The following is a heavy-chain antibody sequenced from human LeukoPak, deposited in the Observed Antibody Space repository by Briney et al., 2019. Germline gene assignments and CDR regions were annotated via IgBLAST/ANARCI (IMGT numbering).Heavy chain of an antibody. CDR1: GYPFTGYY. CDR3: ARDSAGIEP. V-gene: IGHV1-2*06. CDR2: INPNTGGT. J-gene: IGHJ5*02. D-gene: IGHD1-26*01. Sequence: ASVKVSFKASGYPFTGYYIHWVRQAPGRGLEWMGHINPNTGGTNYAPKFQGRVTMTRDTSISTAYMELDRLRGDDTAIYFCARDSAGIEPWGQGTQVTVSS.